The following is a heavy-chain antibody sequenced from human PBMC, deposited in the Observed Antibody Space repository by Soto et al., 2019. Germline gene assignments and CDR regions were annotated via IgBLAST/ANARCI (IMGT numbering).Heavy chain of an antibody. Sequence: QVQLVQSGAEVKRAGSSVKVSCKASGDSFSTHAISWVRQAPGQGLEWMGGIIPILGTPAYAQKFQGRVTITADGSTSTAYMELRSVRSQDTAVYYCATWIELDLVKVPSAIYTMDVWAEETTVTVSS. V-gene: IGHV1-69*01. J-gene: IGHJ6*04. CDR2: IIPILGTP. CDR1: GDSFSTHA. D-gene: IGHD2-15*01. CDR3: ATWIELDLVKVPSAIYTMDV.